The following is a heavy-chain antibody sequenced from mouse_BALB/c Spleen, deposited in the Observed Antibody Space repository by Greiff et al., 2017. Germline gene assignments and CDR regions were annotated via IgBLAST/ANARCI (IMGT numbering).Heavy chain of an antibody. CDR3: ARDRGRPYYYAMDY. D-gene: IGHD2-12*01. Sequence: DVQLQESGGGLVKPGGSLKLSCAASGFTFSDYYMYWVRQTPEKRLEWVATISDGGSYTYYPDSVKGRFTISRDNAKNNLYLQMSSLKSEDTAMYYCARDRGRPYYYAMDYWGQGTSVTVSS. CDR1: GFTFSDYY. J-gene: IGHJ4*01. CDR2: ISDGGSYT. V-gene: IGHV5-4*02.